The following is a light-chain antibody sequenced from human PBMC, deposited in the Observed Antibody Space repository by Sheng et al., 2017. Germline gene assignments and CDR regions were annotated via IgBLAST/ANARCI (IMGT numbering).Light chain of an antibody. CDR3: HTWDSTNDVM. V-gene: IGLV3-21*02. Sequence: SYVLAQPPSVSVAPGQTATITCEADNIGRKGVNWYQQRPGQAPVLVVFDDRRRPSGVPARFSGSNSGNTATLTINRVEAGDEADYFCHTWDSTNDVMFGGGTTLTVL. CDR2: DDR. J-gene: IGLJ3*02. CDR1: NIGRKG.